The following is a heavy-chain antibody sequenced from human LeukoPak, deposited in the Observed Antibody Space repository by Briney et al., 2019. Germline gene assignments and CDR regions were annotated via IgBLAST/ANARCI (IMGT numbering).Heavy chain of an antibody. Sequence: GGSLRLSCAASGFTFSSYAMSWVRQAPGKGLEWVSAINDSGGSTYYADSVKGRFTISRDNSKNTLYLQMNSLRAEDTAVYYCSRAGGGYSYGYYMDVWGKGTTVSIS. V-gene: IGHV3-23*01. CDR2: INDSGGST. J-gene: IGHJ6*03. CDR1: GFTFSSYA. CDR3: SRAGGGYSYGYYMDV. D-gene: IGHD5-18*01.